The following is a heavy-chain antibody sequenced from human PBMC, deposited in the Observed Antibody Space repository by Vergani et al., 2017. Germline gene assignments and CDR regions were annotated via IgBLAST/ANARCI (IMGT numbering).Heavy chain of an antibody. J-gene: IGHJ6*02. Sequence: VQLVESGGGLVQPGGSLRLSCAASGFTFSSYGMHWVRQAPGKGLEWVAVIWYDGSNKYYADSVKGRFTISRDNSKNTLYLQMNSLRAEDTAVYYCAREGYYGSGSRFVDYYGMDVWGQGTTVTVSS. CDR3: AREGYYGSGSRFVDYYGMDV. CDR1: GFTFSSYG. D-gene: IGHD3-10*01. V-gene: IGHV3-33*08. CDR2: IWYDGSNK.